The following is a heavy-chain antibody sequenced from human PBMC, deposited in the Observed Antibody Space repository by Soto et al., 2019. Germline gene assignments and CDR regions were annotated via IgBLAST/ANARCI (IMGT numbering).Heavy chain of an antibody. CDR2: ISSTGGST. CDR3: EKDLKGSGSLPSYYYGMDV. CDR1: GFTFSRYA. D-gene: IGHD3-10*01. Sequence: VQLLESGGGLVQPGGSLRISCAASGFTFSRYAMSWVRQAPGKGLEWVSAISSTGGSTYYGDSLKGRFTISRDNSKNTLYLQMHSLRAEDTALYYCEKDLKGSGSLPSYYYGMDVWGQGTTVTVSS. V-gene: IGHV3-23*01. J-gene: IGHJ6*02.